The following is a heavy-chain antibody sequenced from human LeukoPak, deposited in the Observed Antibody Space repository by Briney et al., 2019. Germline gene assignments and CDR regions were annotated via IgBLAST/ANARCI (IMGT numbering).Heavy chain of an antibody. CDR1: GGSFSGYY. D-gene: IGHD5-18*01. V-gene: IGHV4-39*01. J-gene: IGHJ5*02. CDR2: IYYSGST. CDR3: ARLPAVGAYTAMVIKGGVWFDP. Sequence: SETLSLTCAVYGGSFSGYYWGWIRQPPGKGLEWIGSIYYSGSTYYNPSLKSRVTISVDTSKNQFSLKLSSVTAADTAVYYCARLPAVGAYTAMVIKGGVWFDPWGQGTLVTVSS.